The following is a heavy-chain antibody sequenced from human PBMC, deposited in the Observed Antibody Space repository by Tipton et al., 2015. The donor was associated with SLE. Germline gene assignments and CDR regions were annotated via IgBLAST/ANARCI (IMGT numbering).Heavy chain of an antibody. J-gene: IGHJ5*02. D-gene: IGHD4-17*01. V-gene: IGHV4-61*02. CDR1: GGSISRGGHY. CDR3: ARDVGSNYGYWFDL. Sequence: TLSLTCTVSGGSISRGGHYWSWIRQPAGKGLEWIGRISSTGFTAYNPSLKSRVTISVDTSKNQLSLRLSSVTAADTAVFYCARDVGSNYGYWFDLWGQGTLVSVSS. CDR2: ISSTGFT.